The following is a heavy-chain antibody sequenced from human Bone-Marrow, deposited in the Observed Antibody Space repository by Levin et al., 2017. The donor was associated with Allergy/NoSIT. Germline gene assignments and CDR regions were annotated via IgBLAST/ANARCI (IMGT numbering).Heavy chain of an antibody. CDR1: GYTFSDYY. V-gene: IGHV1-46*01. CDR3: AREMYCGSTSCYSPGYYGMDV. Sequence: EASVKVSCKASGYTFSDYYMHWVRQAPGHGLEWMGLINPSDGRTSYPQKFQGRVTLTTDTSTRTVYMELSSLRSEDTAVYYCAREMYCGSTSCYSPGYYGMDVWGQGTTVTVSS. J-gene: IGHJ6*02. D-gene: IGHD2-2*01. CDR2: INPSDGRT.